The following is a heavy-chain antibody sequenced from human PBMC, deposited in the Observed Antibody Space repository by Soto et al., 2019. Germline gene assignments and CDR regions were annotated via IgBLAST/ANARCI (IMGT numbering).Heavy chain of an antibody. J-gene: IGHJ6*02. CDR3: ARDQSWGDTAMAARLGGVYYYGMDV. V-gene: IGHV4-59*01. D-gene: IGHD5-18*01. CDR1: GGSISSYY. Sequence: QVQLQESGPGLVKPSETLSLTCTVSGGSISSYYWSWIRQPPGKGLEWIGYIYYSGSTNYNPSLKRRVTISVDTYRTQFSLKRSSMTAAETAVYYCARDQSWGDTAMAARLGGVYYYGMDVWGQGTTVTVSS. CDR2: IYYSGST.